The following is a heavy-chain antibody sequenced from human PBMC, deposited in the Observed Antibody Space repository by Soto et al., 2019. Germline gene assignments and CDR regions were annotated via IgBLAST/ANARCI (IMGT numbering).Heavy chain of an antibody. CDR2: ISSIGSTI. V-gene: IGHV3-11*01. CDR1: GFTFSDYY. D-gene: IGHD6-13*01. J-gene: IGHJ4*02. CDR3: ARDLSSSPPGGY. Sequence: PGGSLILSYAASGFTFSDYYMSWIRQAPGKGLEWASYISSIGSTIYYADSVKGRFTISRDNAKNSLYLQMNSLRAEDTAVYYCARDLSSSPPGGYWGQGTLVTVSS.